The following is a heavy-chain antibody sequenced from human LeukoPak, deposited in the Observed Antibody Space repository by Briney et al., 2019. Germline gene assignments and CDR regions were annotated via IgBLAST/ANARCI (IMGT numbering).Heavy chain of an antibody. D-gene: IGHD3-10*01. Sequence: ASVKVSYKASGYTFTSYGISWARQAPGQGLEWMGWISAYNGNTNYAQKLQGRVTMTTDTSTSTAYMELRSLRSDDTAVYYCARAIGSSRWFGELLSDYWGQGTLVTVSS. J-gene: IGHJ4*02. CDR1: GYTFTSYG. CDR3: ARAIGSSRWFGELLSDY. V-gene: IGHV1-18*01. CDR2: ISAYNGNT.